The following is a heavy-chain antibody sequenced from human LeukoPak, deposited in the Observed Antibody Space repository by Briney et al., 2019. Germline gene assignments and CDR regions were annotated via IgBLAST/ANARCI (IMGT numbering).Heavy chain of an antibody. V-gene: IGHV4-38-2*02. Sequence: SETLSLTCTVSGYYIGSGYYWGWIRQPPGKGLEWIGSIYYSGSTYYNPSLKSRVTISVDTSKNQFSLKLSSVTAADTAVYYCARTIVTYYFDYWGQGTLVTVSS. CDR2: IYYSGST. CDR1: GYYIGSGYY. CDR3: ARTIVTYYFDY. J-gene: IGHJ4*02. D-gene: IGHD1-26*01.